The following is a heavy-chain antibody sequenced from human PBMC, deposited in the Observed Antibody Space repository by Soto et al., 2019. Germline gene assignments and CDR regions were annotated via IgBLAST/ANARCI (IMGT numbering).Heavy chain of an antibody. V-gene: IGHV4-59*01. CDR2: IFHSLGA. D-gene: IGHD3-10*01. CDR3: VRDLNGSGDY. CDR1: GGSTISDY. Sequence: SETLSLTCTVSGGSTISDYLSWIRQPPGKGLEWLGYIFHSLGAKYNPSLGSRGTISWDTSKNQLSLSLRSVTAADTARYFCVRDLNGSGDYWGQGTLVTVSS. J-gene: IGHJ4*02.